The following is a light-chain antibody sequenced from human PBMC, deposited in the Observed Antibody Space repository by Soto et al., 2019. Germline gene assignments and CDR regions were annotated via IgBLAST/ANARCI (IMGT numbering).Light chain of an antibody. Sequence: DIQMTPSPSTLSGSVGDRVTITCRASQTISSWLAWYQQKPGKAPKLLIYDASNLESGVPSRFSGGGSGTEFTLTISGLQPDDFATYYCHQYNSYFGQGTKVDIK. V-gene: IGKV1-5*01. J-gene: IGKJ2*01. CDR3: HQYNSY. CDR2: DAS. CDR1: QTISSW.